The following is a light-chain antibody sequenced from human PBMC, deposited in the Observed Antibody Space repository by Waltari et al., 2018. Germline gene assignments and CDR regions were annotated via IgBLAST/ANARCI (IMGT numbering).Light chain of an antibody. CDR1: QSVSSR. CDR3: QQYSNYPYT. CDR2: DAS. Sequence: DIQVTQSPSTLSPSVWDRVILSCRASQSVSSRLAWYQQNPGKAPKLLIYDASTLESGVPSRFSGSGSGTEFTLTISSLQPDDFSTYYGQQYSNYPYTFGQGTKLEIK. J-gene: IGKJ2*01. V-gene: IGKV1-5*01.